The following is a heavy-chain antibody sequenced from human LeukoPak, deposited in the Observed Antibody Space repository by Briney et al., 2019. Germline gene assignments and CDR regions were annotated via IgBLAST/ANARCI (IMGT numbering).Heavy chain of an antibody. Sequence: SETLSPTYTVSGGSISSYYWSWIRQPPGKGLEWIGYIYYSGSTNYNPSLKSRVTISVDTSKNQFSLKLSSVTAADTAVYYCARDVGTGYWGQETLVTVSS. J-gene: IGHJ4*02. D-gene: IGHD3-10*01. CDR3: ARDVGTGY. CDR1: GGSISSYY. V-gene: IGHV4-59*01. CDR2: IYYSGST.